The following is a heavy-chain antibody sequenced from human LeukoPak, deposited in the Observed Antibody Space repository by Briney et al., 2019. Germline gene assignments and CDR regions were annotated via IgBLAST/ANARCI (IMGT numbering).Heavy chain of an antibody. CDR2: IWYDGSNK. J-gene: IGHJ4*02. V-gene: IGHV3-33*06. D-gene: IGHD4-23*01. CDR3: AKGVYGGNSVPENY. Sequence: GRSLRLSCVASGITFSSYGMHWVRQAPGKGLEWVALIWYDGSNKYYADSVKGRFTISRDNSKNTLYLQMNSLRADDTAVYYCAKGVYGGNSVPENYWGQGTLVTVSS. CDR1: GITFSSYG.